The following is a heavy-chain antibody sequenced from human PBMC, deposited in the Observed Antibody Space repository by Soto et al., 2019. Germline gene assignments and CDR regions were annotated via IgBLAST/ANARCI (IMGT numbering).Heavy chain of an antibody. V-gene: IGHV1-69*02. CDR2: IIPILGIA. Sequence: AVKVSCKASGVTFSSYTISWVRQAPGQGLEWMGRIIPILGIANYAQKFQGRVTITADESTSTAYMELSSLRSEDTAVYYCAVVDSSSSFIYYYGMDVWGQGTTVTVSS. CDR1: GVTFSSYT. CDR3: AVVDSSSSFIYYYGMDV. D-gene: IGHD6-6*01. J-gene: IGHJ6*02.